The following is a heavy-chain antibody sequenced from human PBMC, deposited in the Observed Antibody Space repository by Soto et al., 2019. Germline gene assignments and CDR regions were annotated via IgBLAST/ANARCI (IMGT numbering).Heavy chain of an antibody. CDR1: GFTFSSYA. Sequence: GESLKISCAASGFTFSSYAMSWVRQTPGKGLEWVSLISASGGTTFYADSVKGWFTVSRDKSKNTLYLQMSSLRAEDTAVYYCAKVIRAEYCSGGSCLFDYWGQGTLVTVSS. J-gene: IGHJ4*02. D-gene: IGHD2-15*01. CDR3: AKVIRAEYCSGGSCLFDY. CDR2: ISASGGTT. V-gene: IGHV3-23*01.